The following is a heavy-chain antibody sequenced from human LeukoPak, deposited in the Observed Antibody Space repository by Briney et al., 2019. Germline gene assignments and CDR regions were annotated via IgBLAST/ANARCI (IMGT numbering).Heavy chain of an antibody. CDR1: GDSFSSGTYY. Sequence: SETLSLTCTVSGDSFSSGTYYWTWIRQPAGKGLEWIGRIYASGSTDYNPSLKSRVTILLDTSKNQFSLNLRSVTAADTAVYYWGVAFCGGDCFSRHYFGVDVWGQGTTVTVSS. CDR2: IYASGST. V-gene: IGHV4-61*02. CDR3: GVAFCGGDCFSRHYFGVDV. D-gene: IGHD2-21*01. J-gene: IGHJ6*02.